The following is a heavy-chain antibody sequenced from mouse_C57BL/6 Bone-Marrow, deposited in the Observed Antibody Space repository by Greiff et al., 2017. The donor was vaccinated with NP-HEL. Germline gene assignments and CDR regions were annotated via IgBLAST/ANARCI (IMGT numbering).Heavy chain of an antibody. J-gene: IGHJ3*01. CDR3: ARTIYYYGSSYGFAY. D-gene: IGHD1-1*01. Sequence: VQLQQPGAELVRPGSSVKLSCKASGYTFTSYWMHWVKQRPIQGLEWIGNIDPSDSETHYNQKFKDKATLTVDKSSSTAYMQLSSLTSEDSAVYYCARTIYYYGSSYGFAYWGQGTLVTVSA. CDR1: GYTFTSYW. CDR2: IDPSDSET. V-gene: IGHV1-52*01.